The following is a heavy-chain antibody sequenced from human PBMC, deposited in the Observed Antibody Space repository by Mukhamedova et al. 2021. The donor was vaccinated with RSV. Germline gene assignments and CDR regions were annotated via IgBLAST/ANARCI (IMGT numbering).Heavy chain of an antibody. CDR2: ISYDGSNK. CDR3: ASGVDTAMVTFGY. V-gene: IGHV3-30*04. CDR1: SSCA. J-gene: IGHJ4*02. Sequence: SSCAMHWVRQAPGKGLEWVAVISYDGSNKYYADSVKGRFTISRDNSKNTLYLQMNSLRAEDTAVYYCASGVDTAMVTFGYWGQGT. D-gene: IGHD5-18*01.